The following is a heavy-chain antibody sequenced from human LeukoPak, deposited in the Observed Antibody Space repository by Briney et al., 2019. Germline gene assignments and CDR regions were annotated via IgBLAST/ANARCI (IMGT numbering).Heavy chain of an antibody. D-gene: IGHD3-22*01. V-gene: IGHV4-4*07. J-gene: IGHJ3*02. CDR3: ASLSSGSAFDM. CDR2: MYTSGST. Sequence: SETLSLTCSVPGGSISRYYWSWIRQPAGKGLEWIGRMYTSGSTNYNPSLKSRVTMSLDTSKNQFSLQLSSVTAADTAVYYCASLSSGSAFDMWGQGTMVTVSS. CDR1: GGSISRYY.